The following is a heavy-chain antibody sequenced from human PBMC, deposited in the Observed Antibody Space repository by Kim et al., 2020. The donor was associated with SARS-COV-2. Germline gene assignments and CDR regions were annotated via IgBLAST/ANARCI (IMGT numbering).Heavy chain of an antibody. V-gene: IGHV1-2*06. CDR3: ARAAWGSGRGGYYMDA. Sequence: ASVKVSCKASGYTFTGYYMHWVRQAPGQGLEWMGRINPNSGGTNYAQKFQGRVTMTRDTSISTAYMELSRLRSDDTAVYYCARAAWGSGRGGYYMDAWGKGTTVTVSS. J-gene: IGHJ6*03. CDR2: INPNSGGT. D-gene: IGHD6-19*01. CDR1: GYTFTGYY.